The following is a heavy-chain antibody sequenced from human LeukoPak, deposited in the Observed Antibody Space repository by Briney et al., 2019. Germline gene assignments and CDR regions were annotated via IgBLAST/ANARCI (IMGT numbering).Heavy chain of an antibody. D-gene: IGHD1-7*01. Sequence: SETLSLTCNVSGSSMSDNYWSWIRQPAGRGLEWLGRISPRGNTYYNPSLNSRVTISFDTSANQFPLKLRSVTAADTAGYYCARGGHSYGTFDSWGRGALVTVSS. J-gene: IGHJ4*02. CDR3: ARGGHSYGTFDS. V-gene: IGHV4-4*07. CDR1: GSSMSDNY. CDR2: ISPRGNT.